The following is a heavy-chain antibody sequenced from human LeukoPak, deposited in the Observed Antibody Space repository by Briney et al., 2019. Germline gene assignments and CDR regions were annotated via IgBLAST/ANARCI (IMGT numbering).Heavy chain of an antibody. Sequence: ASVKVSCKVSGYTLTELSMHWVRQAPGKGLEWMGGFDPEDGETIYAQKFQGRVTMTEDTSTDTAYMELSSLRSEDTAVYYCATVWIRVGTDYYGMDVWGQGTTVTVSS. CDR3: ATVWIRVGTDYYGMDV. D-gene: IGHD2-21*02. CDR2: FDPEDGET. V-gene: IGHV1-24*01. J-gene: IGHJ6*02. CDR1: GYTLTELS.